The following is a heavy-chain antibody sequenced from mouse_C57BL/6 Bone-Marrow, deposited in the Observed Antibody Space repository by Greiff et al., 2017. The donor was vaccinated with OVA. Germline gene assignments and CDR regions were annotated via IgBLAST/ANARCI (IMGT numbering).Heavy chain of an antibody. J-gene: IGHJ4*01. V-gene: IGHV5-16*01. CDR2: INYDGSST. Sequence: EVHLVESEGGLVQPGSSMKLSCTASGFTFSDYYMAWVRQVPEKGLEWVANINYDGSSTYYLDSLKSRFIISRDNAKNILYLQMSSLKSEDTATYYCAREGSFYYAMDYWGQGTSVTVSS. D-gene: IGHD1-1*02. CDR3: AREGSFYYAMDY. CDR1: GFTFSDYY.